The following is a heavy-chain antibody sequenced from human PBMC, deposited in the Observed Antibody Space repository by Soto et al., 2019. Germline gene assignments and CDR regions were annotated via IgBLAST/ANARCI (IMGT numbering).Heavy chain of an antibody. J-gene: IGHJ5*02. CDR3: ARVVITMIRGVIHSSWFDP. Sequence: QVQLQESGPELVKPSETLSLTCTVSGGSISSYYWSWIRQPPGKGLEWIGYIYYTGSTNYNPSLKSRVTISVDTSKNQFSLKLSSVTAADTAVYYCARVVITMIRGVIHSSWFDPWGQGTLVTVSS. CDR2: IYYTGST. V-gene: IGHV4-59*01. D-gene: IGHD3-10*01. CDR1: GGSISSYY.